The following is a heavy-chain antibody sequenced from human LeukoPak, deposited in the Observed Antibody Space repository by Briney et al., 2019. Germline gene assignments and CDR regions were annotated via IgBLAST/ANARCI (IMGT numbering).Heavy chain of an antibody. CDR3: ARLGTAYYYDSGGSNWFDP. J-gene: IGHJ5*02. CDR2: IYYSGST. CDR1: GGSISSSSYY. D-gene: IGHD3-10*01. Sequence: PSETLSLTCTVSGGSISSSSYYWGWIRQPPGKGLEWIGSIYYSGSTYYNPSLKSRVTISVDTSKNQFSLKLSSVTAADTAVYYCARLGTAYYYDSGGSNWFDPWGQGTLVTVSS. V-gene: IGHV4-39*07.